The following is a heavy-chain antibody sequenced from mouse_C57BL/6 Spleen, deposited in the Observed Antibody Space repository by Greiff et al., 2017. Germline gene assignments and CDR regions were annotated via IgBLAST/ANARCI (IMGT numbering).Heavy chain of an antibody. CDR2: IDPSDSYT. J-gene: IGHJ3*01. Sequence: QVQLQQPGAELVRPGTSVKLSCKASGYTFTSYWMHWVKQRPGQGLEWIGVIDPSDSYTNYNQKFKGKATLTVDTSSSTAYMQLSSLTSEDSAVYYCARVGGRTWFAYWGQGTLVTVSA. CDR1: GYTFTSYW. CDR3: ARVGGRTWFAY. V-gene: IGHV1-59*01.